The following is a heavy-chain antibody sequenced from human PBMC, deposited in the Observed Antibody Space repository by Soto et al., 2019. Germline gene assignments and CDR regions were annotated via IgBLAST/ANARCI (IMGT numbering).Heavy chain of an antibody. CDR2: INHSGST. V-gene: IGHV4-34*01. CDR3: ARGHRTAAGTRKAFDL. CDR1: GGSFSGYY. D-gene: IGHD6-13*01. J-gene: IGHJ3*01. Sequence: QVHLQQWGAGLLKPSETLSLTCAVYGGSFSGYYWSWIRQSPGKGLEWIGEINHSGSTNYNPSLRCRATISLDTSKNQFSLTLSSMTAADTAVYYCARGHRTAAGTRKAFDLWGQGTVVTVSS.